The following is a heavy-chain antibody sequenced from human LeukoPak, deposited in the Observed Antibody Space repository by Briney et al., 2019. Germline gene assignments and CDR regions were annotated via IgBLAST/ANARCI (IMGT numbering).Heavy chain of an antibody. CDR3: ARGTIAYYDGMDV. D-gene: IGHD3-10*01. V-gene: IGHV4-59*12. CDR2: IYYSGST. J-gene: IGHJ6*02. CDR1: GGSISSYY. Sequence: SETLSLTCTVSGGSISSYYWSWLRQPPGKGLEWIGYIYYSGSTNYNPSLKSRVTISVDTSKNQFSLNLSSVTAADTAVYYCARGTIAYYDGMDVWGQGTTVTVSS.